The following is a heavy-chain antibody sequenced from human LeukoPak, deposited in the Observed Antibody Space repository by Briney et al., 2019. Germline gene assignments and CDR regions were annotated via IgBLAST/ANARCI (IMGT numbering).Heavy chain of an antibody. CDR1: GGSISSYY. D-gene: IGHD3-22*01. V-gene: IGHV4-4*07. J-gene: IGHJ1*01. CDR2: IYTSGST. Sequence: SETLSLTCTVSGGSISSYYWSWIRQPAGKGLEWIGRIYTSGSTNYNPSLKSRVTMSADTSKNQFSLKLSSVTAADTAVYYCARDRLTGYYDSSGYSEYFYQWDQGTLVTVSS. CDR3: ARDRLTGYYDSSGYSEYFYQ.